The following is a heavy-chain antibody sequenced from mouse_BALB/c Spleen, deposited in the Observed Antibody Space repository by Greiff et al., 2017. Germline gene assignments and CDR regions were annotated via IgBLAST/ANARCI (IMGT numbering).Heavy chain of an antibody. Sequence: QVHVKQSGAELVRPGTSVKISCKASGYTFTNYWLGWVKQRPGHGLEWIGDIYPGGGYTNYNEKFKGKATLTADTSSSTAYMQLSSLTSEDSAVYFCAREGGNYGRSAMDYWGQGTSVTVSS. CDR2: IYPGGGYT. V-gene: IGHV1-63*02. CDR1: GYTFTNYW. CDR3: AREGGNYGRSAMDY. D-gene: IGHD2-1*01. J-gene: IGHJ4*01.